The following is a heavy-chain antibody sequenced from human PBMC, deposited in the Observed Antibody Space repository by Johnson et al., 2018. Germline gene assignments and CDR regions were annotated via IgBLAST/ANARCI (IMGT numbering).Heavy chain of an antibody. V-gene: IGHV5-51*01. J-gene: IGHJ1*01. D-gene: IGHD1-1*01. CDR3: ASHGYNWNDGYFQH. CDR2: IYPGDSDT. Sequence: VQLQESGAEVKKXGESLKIXCKGSGYSFTSYWIGWVRQLPGKGLEWMGIIYPGDSDTRYSPSFQGQVTISADKSISTAYLQWSSLKASDTAMYYCASHGYNWNDGYFQHWGQGTLVTVSS. CDR1: GYSFTSYW.